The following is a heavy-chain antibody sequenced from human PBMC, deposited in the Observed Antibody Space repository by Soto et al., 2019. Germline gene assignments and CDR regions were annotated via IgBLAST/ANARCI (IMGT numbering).Heavy chain of an antibody. Sequence: EVQLVESGGGLVQPGGSLRLSCAASGFTVSSSYLSWVRQAPGKGLEWVAVIYSAGSTYYADSVKGRFSISRDNSKNSLFLQMNSMRAEDTAVYYCAREDEGKRLALDYWGQGTLVTVSS. CDR1: GFTVSSSY. V-gene: IGHV3-66*01. D-gene: IGHD3-9*01. CDR2: IYSAGST. J-gene: IGHJ4*02. CDR3: AREDEGKRLALDY.